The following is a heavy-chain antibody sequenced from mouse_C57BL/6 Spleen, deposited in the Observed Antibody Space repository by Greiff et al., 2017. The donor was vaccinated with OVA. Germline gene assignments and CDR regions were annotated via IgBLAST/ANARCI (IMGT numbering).Heavy chain of an antibody. CDR2: ISSGGSYT. D-gene: IGHD2-4*01. CDR3: ARHNDYDDYFDY. CDR1: GFTFSSYG. J-gene: IGHJ2*01. V-gene: IGHV5-6*01. Sequence: EVQLQQSGGDLVKPGGSLKLSCAASGFTFSSYGMSWVRQTPDKRLEWVATISSGGSYTYYPDSVKGRFTISRDNAKNTLYLQMSSLKSEDTAMYYCARHNDYDDYFDYWGQGTTLTVSS.